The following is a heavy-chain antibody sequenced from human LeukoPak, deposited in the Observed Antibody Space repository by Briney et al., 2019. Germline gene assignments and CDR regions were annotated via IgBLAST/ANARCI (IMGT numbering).Heavy chain of an antibody. J-gene: IGHJ4*02. CDR1: GSIFSGYW. V-gene: IGHV3-7*01. CDR2: IKHDGSDT. CDR3: ASATWSLDN. Sequence: GGSLRLSCAASGSIFSGYWMTWVRQAPGKGLEWVAIIKHDGSDTYYVDSVKGRSTISRDNDKKSLYLQMDSLKAEDTAMYYCASATWSLDNWGQGTLVTVSS. D-gene: IGHD2-8*02.